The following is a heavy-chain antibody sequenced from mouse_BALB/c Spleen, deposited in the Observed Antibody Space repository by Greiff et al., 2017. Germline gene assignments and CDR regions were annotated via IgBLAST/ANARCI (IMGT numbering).Heavy chain of an antibody. Sequence: VQLQESGPGLVAPSQSLSITCTVSGFSLTSYGVHWVRQPPGKGLEWLGVIWAGGSTNYNSALMSRLSISKDNSKSQVFLKMNSLQTDDTAMYYCAREGGYDVAYWGQGTLVTVSA. J-gene: IGHJ3*01. CDR2: IWAGGST. D-gene: IGHD2-2*01. V-gene: IGHV2-9*02. CDR1: GFSLTSYG. CDR3: AREGGYDVAY.